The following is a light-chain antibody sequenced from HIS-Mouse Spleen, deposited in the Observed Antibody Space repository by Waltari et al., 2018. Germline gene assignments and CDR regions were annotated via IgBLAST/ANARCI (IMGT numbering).Light chain of an antibody. J-gene: IGKJ1*01. Sequence: DIVMTQSPDSLAVSLGERATINCKSSQSVLSSSNNKNYLAWYQQKPGQPPKLLIYWASTRESGVADRFSGSGSGTDFPLTTSSLQAEDVAVYYCQQYYSTPWTFGQGTKVEIK. CDR1: QSVLSSSNNKNY. V-gene: IGKV4-1*01. CDR2: WAS. CDR3: QQYYSTPWT.